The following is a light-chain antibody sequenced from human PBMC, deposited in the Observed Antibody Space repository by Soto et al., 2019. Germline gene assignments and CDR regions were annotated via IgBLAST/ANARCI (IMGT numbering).Light chain of an antibody. CDR3: QQYNSWPRT. J-gene: IGKJ1*01. CDR2: GAS. V-gene: IGKV3-15*01. CDR1: QSVSSD. Sequence: EIVMTQSPGTLSVSPGEGATLSCRASQSVSSDLAWIQQKPGQAPRLLIYGASTRATGIPARFSGSGSGTEFTLTISSLQPEDCAVYSCQQYNSWPRTFGQGTKVEIK.